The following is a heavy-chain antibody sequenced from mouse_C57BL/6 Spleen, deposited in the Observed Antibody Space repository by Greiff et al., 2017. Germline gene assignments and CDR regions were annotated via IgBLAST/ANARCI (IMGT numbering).Heavy chain of an antibody. D-gene: IGHD2-2*01. CDR3: VKAYYYGNDGDAMDY. CDR2: IRNKANGYTT. Sequence: EVNLVESGGGLVQPGASLRLSFAASGFTFTDYYMSWVRQPPGKAPEWLALIRNKANGYTTEYTASVKGRFTISRDNSQNILYLQMNTLRAEDSATYYCVKAYYYGNDGDAMDYWGQGTSVTVSS. J-gene: IGHJ4*01. CDR1: GFTFTDYY. V-gene: IGHV7-4*01.